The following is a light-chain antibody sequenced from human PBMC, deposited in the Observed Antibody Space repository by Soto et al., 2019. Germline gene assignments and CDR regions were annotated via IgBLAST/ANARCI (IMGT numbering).Light chain of an antibody. V-gene: IGKV1-39*01. CDR1: QSVSSY. J-gene: IGKJ1*01. CDR2: AAS. Sequence: EIESTPCPSSLASAVGARFTTTCRAGQSVSSYLNWYQQKQGKAPKLLIYAASSLQSGGPSRFCGSSSGRDFTFVISRRLPAEPLTRSCRQRYRTPWTFGQGTKVDIK. CDR3: RQRYRTPWT.